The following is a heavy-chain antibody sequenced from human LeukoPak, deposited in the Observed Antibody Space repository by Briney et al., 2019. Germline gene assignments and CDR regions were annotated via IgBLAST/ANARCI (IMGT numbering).Heavy chain of an antibody. CDR2: IYYSGST. D-gene: IGHD1-26*01. CDR1: GGSISSGSYY. J-gene: IGHJ3*02. Sequence: SETLSLTCTVSGGSISSGSYYWGWIRQPPGKGLEWIGSIYYSGSTYYNPSLKSRVTISVDTSKNQFSLKLSSVTAADTAVYYCARLLDAFDIWGQGTMVTVSS. CDR3: ARLLDAFDI. V-gene: IGHV4-39*01.